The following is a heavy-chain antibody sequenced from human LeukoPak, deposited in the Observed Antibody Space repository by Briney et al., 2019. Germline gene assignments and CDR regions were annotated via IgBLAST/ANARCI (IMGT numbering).Heavy chain of an antibody. D-gene: IGHD6-13*01. Sequence: GGSLRLSCAASGFTFSSYAVTWVRQAPGKGLEWVSGITGSGDTTFYAASVKGRFTISRGNSKNTLYLQMHSLRAEDTAVYYCVKDYSTIPAAANPLFDYWGQGALVTVSS. V-gene: IGHV3-23*01. J-gene: IGHJ4*02. CDR1: GFTFSSYA. CDR3: VKDYSTIPAAANPLFDY. CDR2: ITGSGDTT.